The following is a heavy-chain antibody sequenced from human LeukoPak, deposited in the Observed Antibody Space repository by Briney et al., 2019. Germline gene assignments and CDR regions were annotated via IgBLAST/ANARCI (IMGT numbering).Heavy chain of an antibody. CDR2: IWYDGSNK. J-gene: IGHJ6*02. Sequence: GGSLRLSCAASGFTFSSYGMHWVRQAPGKGLEWVAVIWYDGSNKYYADSVKGRVTISRDNSKNTLYLQMNSLRAEDTAVYYCARDELGYGDSLGYYYGMDVWGQGTTVTVSS. CDR1: GFTFSSYG. V-gene: IGHV3-33*01. D-gene: IGHD4-17*01. CDR3: ARDELGYGDSLGYYYGMDV.